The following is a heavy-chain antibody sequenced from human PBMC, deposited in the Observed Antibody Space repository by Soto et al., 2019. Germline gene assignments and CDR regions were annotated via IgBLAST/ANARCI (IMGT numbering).Heavy chain of an antibody. J-gene: IGHJ6*02. CDR2: IYYSGST. CDR1: GGPISSYY. CDR3: ARDNPPDFWSGPRYYGMDV. D-gene: IGHD3-3*01. V-gene: IGHV4-59*01. Sequence: PSETLSLTCTVSGGPISSYYWSWIRQPPGKGLEWIGYIYYSGSTNYNPSLKSRVTISVDTSKNQFSLKLSSVTAADTAVYYCARDNPPDFWSGPRYYGMDVWGQGTTVTVSS.